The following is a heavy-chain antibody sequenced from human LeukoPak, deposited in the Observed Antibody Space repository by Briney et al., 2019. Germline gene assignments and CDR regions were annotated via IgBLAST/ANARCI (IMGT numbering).Heavy chain of an antibody. CDR2: ISSSGRSI. J-gene: IGHJ3*01. D-gene: IGHD3-22*01. CDR1: GFGFGYYD. CDR3: ARFVSSGPL. V-gene: IGHV3-64*02. Sequence: PGGSLRLSCAASGFGFGYYDMHWVRQAPGKGLECVSAISSSGRSIYYADSVKGRFTVSRDNSNNTLYLQMGGLKPEDMAVYYCARFVSSGPLWGQGTMVTVSS.